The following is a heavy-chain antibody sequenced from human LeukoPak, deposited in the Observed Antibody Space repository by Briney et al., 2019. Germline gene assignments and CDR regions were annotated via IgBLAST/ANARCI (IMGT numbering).Heavy chain of an antibody. CDR1: GFTFSDYY. CDR2: ISSSGSTI. Sequence: GESLRLSCAASGFTFSDYYMSWIRQAPAEGLEWRSYISSSGSTIYYADSVKSRFTISRDNAKNSLYLQMNSLRAEDTAVYYCARVDTAMVMGYWGQGTLVTVSS. V-gene: IGHV3-11*01. J-gene: IGHJ4*02. D-gene: IGHD5-18*01. CDR3: ARVDTAMVMGY.